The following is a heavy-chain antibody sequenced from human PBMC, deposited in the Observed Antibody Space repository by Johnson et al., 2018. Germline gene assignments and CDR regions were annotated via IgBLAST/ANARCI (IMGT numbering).Heavy chain of an antibody. J-gene: IGHJ3*02. V-gene: IGHV3-66*01. CDR3: ARDYLAYCGGDCYSDAFDI. CDR1: GFSFSSYW. Sequence: VELQESGGGLVQPGGSLRLSCAASGFSFSSYWMHWVRQAPGKGLEWVSVIYSGGSTYYADSVKGRFTISRDNSKNTLYLQMNSLRAEDTAVYYCARDYLAYCGGDCYSDAFDIWGQGTMVTVSS. CDR2: IYSGGST. D-gene: IGHD2-21*02.